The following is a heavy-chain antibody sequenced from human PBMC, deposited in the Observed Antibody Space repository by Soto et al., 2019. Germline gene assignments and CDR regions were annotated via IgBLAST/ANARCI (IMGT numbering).Heavy chain of an antibody. V-gene: IGHV1-24*01. CDR2: FDPEDGET. CDR1: GYTLTELS. J-gene: IGHJ6*02. CDR3: ARDPGPPWGTMVRGVMSLGAGMDV. Sequence: ASVKVSCKVSGYTLTELSMHWVRQAPGKGLEWMGGFDPEDGETIYAQKFQGRVTMTEDTSTDTAYMELSSLRAEDTAVYYCARDPGPPWGTMVRGVMSLGAGMDVWGQGTTVTVSS. D-gene: IGHD3-10*01.